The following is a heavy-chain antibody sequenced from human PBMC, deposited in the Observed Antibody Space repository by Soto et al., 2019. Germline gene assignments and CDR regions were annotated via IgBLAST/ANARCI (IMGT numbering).Heavy chain of an antibody. CDR2: ISHDGSYK. J-gene: IGHJ4*02. V-gene: IGHV3-30*18. Sequence: QVQLVESGGGVVQPGRSLRLSCAASGFTFSAYGMHWVRQAPGRGLEWVAIISHDGSYKAYADSVKGRFTIARDNSKGALYLLLNSLRPDDSALYYCAKDPEGGNDYFDHWGQGTQGTVSS. CDR3: AKDPEGGNDYFDH. CDR1: GFTFSAYG. D-gene: IGHD2-15*01.